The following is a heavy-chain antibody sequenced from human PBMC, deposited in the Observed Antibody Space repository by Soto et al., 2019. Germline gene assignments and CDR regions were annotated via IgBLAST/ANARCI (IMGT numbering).Heavy chain of an antibody. CDR3: AKVAGGLGYFDL. Sequence: GSXRLSCVASGFIFSDYAMTWIRQAPGKGLEWVATISATGGNIEYRESLKGRFTISRDNSKKMVCLQINVLTADDTAVYYCAKVAGGLGYFDLWGRGTLVTVSS. CDR2: ISATGGNI. V-gene: IGHV3-23*01. J-gene: IGHJ2*01. CDR1: GFIFSDYA. D-gene: IGHD3-16*01.